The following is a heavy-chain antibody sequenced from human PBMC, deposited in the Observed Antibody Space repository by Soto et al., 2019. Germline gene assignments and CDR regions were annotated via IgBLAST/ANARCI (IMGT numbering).Heavy chain of an antibody. D-gene: IGHD6-19*01. Sequence: QVQLVQSGAEVKKPGASVKVSCKASGYTFTSYGISWVRQAPGQGLEWMGWISAYNGNTNYAQKLQGRVTMTTDTSTSTAYMELRSLRADYTAVYDCARDPPRIAVAGTEEDYWGQGTLVTVSS. V-gene: IGHV1-18*01. CDR1: GYTFTSYG. J-gene: IGHJ4*02. CDR3: ARDPPRIAVAGTEEDY. CDR2: ISAYNGNT.